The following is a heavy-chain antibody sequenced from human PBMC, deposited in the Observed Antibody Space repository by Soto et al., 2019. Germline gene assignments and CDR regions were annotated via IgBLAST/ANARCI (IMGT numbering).Heavy chain of an antibody. CDR3: AKLGGYSGSPGYY. Sequence: EVQLLESGGGLVQPGGSLRLSCAASGFTFSSYAMNWVRQAPGKGLEWVSTISGSGGNTYHADSVRGRFTISRDNSENTLYLQMNSLRAEDTAVYYCAKLGGYSGSPGYYWGQGTLVTVSS. D-gene: IGHD1-26*01. CDR2: ISGSGGNT. V-gene: IGHV3-23*01. J-gene: IGHJ4*02. CDR1: GFTFSSYA.